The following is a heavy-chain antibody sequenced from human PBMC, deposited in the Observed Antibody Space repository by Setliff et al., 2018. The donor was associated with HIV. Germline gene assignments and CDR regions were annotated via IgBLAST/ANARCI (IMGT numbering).Heavy chain of an antibody. Sequence: SETLSLTCAVYGESFSAYYWSWIRQPPGKGLEWIGYIYKSGTTNYSPSLKSRVTISAGPSKNQFSLKLTSVTAADTAVYYCGRLSETAMASFDSWGQGILVTVSS. CDR2: IYKSGTT. J-gene: IGHJ4*02. V-gene: IGHV4-34*11. D-gene: IGHD2-21*02. CDR1: GESFSAYY. CDR3: GRLSETAMASFDS.